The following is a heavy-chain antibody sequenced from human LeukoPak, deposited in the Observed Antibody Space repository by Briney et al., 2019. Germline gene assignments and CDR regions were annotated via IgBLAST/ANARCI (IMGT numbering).Heavy chain of an antibody. CDR3: AREGEGYCSSTSCSPDAFDI. D-gene: IGHD2-2*01. CDR2: IYSGGST. J-gene: IGHJ3*02. CDR1: GFTVSSNY. Sequence: GGSLRLSCAASGFTVSSNYMSWVRQAPGKGLEWVSVIYSGGSTYYADSVKGRFTISRDNSKNTLYLQMNSLRAEDTAVYYCAREGEGYCSSTSCSPDAFDIWGQGTMVTVSS. V-gene: IGHV3-66*01.